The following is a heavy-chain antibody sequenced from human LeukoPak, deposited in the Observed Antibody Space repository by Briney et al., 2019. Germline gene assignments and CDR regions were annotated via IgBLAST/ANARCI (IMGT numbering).Heavy chain of an antibody. J-gene: IGHJ4*02. CDR2: IYSGGST. V-gene: IGHV3-53*01. D-gene: IGHD6-13*01. CDR3: AREGTAAAGTYYFDY. CDR1: GFTVSSNY. Sequence: GGSLRLSCAASGFTVSSNYMGWVRRAPGKGLEWVSVIYSGGSTYYADSVKGRFTISRDNSKNTLYLQMNSLRAEDTAVYYCAREGTAAAGTYYFDYWGQGTLVTVSS.